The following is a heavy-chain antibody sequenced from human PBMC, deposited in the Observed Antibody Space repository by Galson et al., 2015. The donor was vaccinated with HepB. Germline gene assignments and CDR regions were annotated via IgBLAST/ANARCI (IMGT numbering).Heavy chain of an antibody. V-gene: IGHV1-18*01. J-gene: IGHJ5*02. D-gene: IGHD4-23*01. CDR2: ISAYNGYT. CDR1: GYTFTSYG. Sequence: SVKVSCKASGYTFTSYGISWVRQAPGQGLEWMGWISAYNGYTNYAQKLQGRVTMTTDTSTSTAYMELRSLRSDDTAVYYCARDYYGGNSVWFDPWGQGTLVTVSS. CDR3: ARDYYGGNSVWFDP.